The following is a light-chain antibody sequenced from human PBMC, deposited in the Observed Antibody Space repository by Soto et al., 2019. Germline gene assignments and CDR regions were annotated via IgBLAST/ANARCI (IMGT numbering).Light chain of an antibody. V-gene: IGLV2-23*02. CDR1: SSDVGSYNF. Sequence: QSVLTQPASVSGSPGQSLIISCTGTSSDVGSYNFVSWYQQHPGKAPKLMIYEVSKRPSGVSNRFSGSKSGNTASLTISGLQPEDEADYYCCSYAGNSGVFGGGTKLTVL. J-gene: IGLJ3*02. CDR3: CSYAGNSGV. CDR2: EVS.